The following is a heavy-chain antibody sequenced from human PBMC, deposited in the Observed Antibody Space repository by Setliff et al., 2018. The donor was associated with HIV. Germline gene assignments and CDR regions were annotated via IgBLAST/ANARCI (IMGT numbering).Heavy chain of an antibody. CDR3: ARAEGDAYNPLPYFDS. V-gene: IGHV4-61*08. Sequence: SETLSLTCSLSIGSISSGDYYWSWIRQPPGKGLEWVGEINHGRSTNYNPSLKSRVTISVDTSKSQFSLHLTSVTAADTAVYYCARAEGDAYNPLPYFDSWGPGALVTVSS. CDR2: INHGRST. D-gene: IGHD1-1*01. CDR1: IGSISSGDYY. J-gene: IGHJ4*02.